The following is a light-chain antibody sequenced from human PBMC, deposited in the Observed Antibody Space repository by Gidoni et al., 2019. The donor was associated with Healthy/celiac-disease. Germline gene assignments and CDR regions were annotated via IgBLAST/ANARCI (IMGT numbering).Light chain of an antibody. CDR2: RDS. Sequence: SYELTQPLSVSVALGQTARITCGGNNIGSKHVHWYQQNPGQAPVLVIYRDSNRPAGIPERFSGSNSGNTATLTISRAQAGDEADYYCQVWDSSTGVFGTGTKVTVL. J-gene: IGLJ1*01. CDR1: NIGSKH. CDR3: QVWDSSTGV. V-gene: IGLV3-9*01.